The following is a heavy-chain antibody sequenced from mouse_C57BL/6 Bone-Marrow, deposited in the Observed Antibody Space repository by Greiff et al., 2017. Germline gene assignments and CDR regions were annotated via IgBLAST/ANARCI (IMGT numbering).Heavy chain of an antibody. CDR2: IYPRSGNT. CDR3: ARYYYGYYFDY. CDR1: GYTFTSYG. D-gene: IGHD1-1*01. J-gene: IGHJ2*01. Sequence: QFQLQQSGAELARPGASVKLSCKASGYTFTSYGISWVKQRTGQGLEWIGEIYPRSGNTYYNEKFKGKATLTADKSSSTAYMELRSLTSEDSAVYFCARYYYGYYFDYWGQGTTLTVSS. V-gene: IGHV1-81*01.